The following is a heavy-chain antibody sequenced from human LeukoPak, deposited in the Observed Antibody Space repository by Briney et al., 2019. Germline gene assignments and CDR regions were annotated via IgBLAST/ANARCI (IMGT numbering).Heavy chain of an antibody. J-gene: IGHJ4*02. D-gene: IGHD5/OR15-5a*01. CDR3: ARALYSVTGPAHVDH. V-gene: IGHV4-30-4*01. CDR1: GGSISSRDYY. Sequence: SQTLSLTCTVSGGSISSRDYYWSWIRQPPGKGLDWIGSIYYSGSTYYNPSLKSRLTISVDTSNNQFSLKLSSVTAADTAVYYCARALYSVTGPAHVDHGGQGTLVTVS. CDR2: IYYSGST.